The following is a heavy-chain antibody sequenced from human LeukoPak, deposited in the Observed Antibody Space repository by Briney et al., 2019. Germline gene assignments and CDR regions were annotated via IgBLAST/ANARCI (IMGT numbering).Heavy chain of an antibody. CDR2: ISGYNGNT. V-gene: IGHV1-18*04. D-gene: IGHD3-22*01. J-gene: IGHJ5*02. Sequence: GASVKVSCKASGYTFTGYYMHWVRQVPGQGPEWMGWISGYNGNTNYAQKFQGRVTMTTDTSTRTAYMELRSLRSDDTAVYYCARVFYYDTSGHYWLDPWGQGTLVTVSS. CDR3: ARVFYYDTSGHYWLDP. CDR1: GYTFTGYY.